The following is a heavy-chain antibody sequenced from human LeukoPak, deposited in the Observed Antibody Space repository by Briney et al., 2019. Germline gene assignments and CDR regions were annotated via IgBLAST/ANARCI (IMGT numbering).Heavy chain of an antibody. D-gene: IGHD3-22*01. Sequence: PGGSLRLSCAASGFSFRDYWMSWVRQAPGKGLEWVADIEPDGSGKTYVDSVKGRFTISRDNAQQSLYLQMNSLRAEDTAVYYCAREYDSSGYVDYWGQGTLVTVSS. V-gene: IGHV3-7*01. CDR1: GFSFRDYW. J-gene: IGHJ4*02. CDR3: AREYDSSGYVDY. CDR2: IEPDGSGK.